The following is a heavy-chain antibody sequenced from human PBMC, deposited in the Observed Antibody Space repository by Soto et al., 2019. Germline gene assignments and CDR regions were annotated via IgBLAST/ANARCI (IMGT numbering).Heavy chain of an antibody. Sequence: QVQLVQSGAELKKPGASVRVSGKASGKTFGNYAIHWVRRAPGQGFEWMGWFQGGNGNTKYSRRFQGRLTFTRDKSAGTTYMELSSLTSEDTAIYYCARDDSGYTGSHYIDYFNFWGQGTLVTVSS. V-gene: IGHV1-3*01. J-gene: IGHJ4*02. CDR2: FQGGNGNT. D-gene: IGHD1-26*01. CDR1: GKTFGNYA. CDR3: ARDDSGYTGSHYIDYFNF.